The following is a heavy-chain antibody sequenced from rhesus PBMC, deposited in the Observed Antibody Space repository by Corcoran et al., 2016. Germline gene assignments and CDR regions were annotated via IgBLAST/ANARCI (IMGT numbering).Heavy chain of an antibody. CDR2: ISGSGGST. CDR1: GGSISSNY. V-gene: IGHV4-173*01. J-gene: IGHJ4*01. D-gene: IGHD3-9*01. CDR3: ARGGYEDDYGYYYTGFDY. Sequence: QLQLQESGPGLAKPSETLSLTCAVSGGSISSNYWSWIRQPPGQGLEWIGRISGSGGSTDYNPSLKSRVTISTDTSKNQFSLKLSSVTAADTAVYYCARGGYEDDYGYYYTGFDYWGQGVLVTVSS.